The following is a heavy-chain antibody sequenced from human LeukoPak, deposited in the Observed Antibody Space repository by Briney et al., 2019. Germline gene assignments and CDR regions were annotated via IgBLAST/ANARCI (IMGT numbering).Heavy chain of an antibody. Sequence: SETLSLTCTVSGGSISSYYWSWIRQPPGKGLEWIGYIHSSGSTNYNTSLESRVTISVDTSKNQFSLKLSSVTAADTAVYYCARYGSGSYYTIFYWGQGTLVTVSS. J-gene: IGHJ4*02. V-gene: IGHV4-59*01. CDR2: IHSSGST. CDR1: GGSISSYY. CDR3: ARYGSGSYYTIFY. D-gene: IGHD3-10*01.